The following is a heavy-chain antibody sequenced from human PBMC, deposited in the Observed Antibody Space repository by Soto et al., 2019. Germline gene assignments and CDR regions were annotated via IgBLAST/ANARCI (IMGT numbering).Heavy chain of an antibody. D-gene: IGHD2-2*01. J-gene: IGHJ6*02. CDR1: GDSIRSGAYS. CDR3: ARAVPAAPPPHYYYYIMDV. CDR2: IDHSGST. V-gene: IGHV4-30-2*01. Sequence: QVQLQQSGSGLVKPSQTLSLTCAVSGDSIRSGAYSWTWIRQPPGQGLEWIGSIDHSGSTYYNPSLKTRVTILVDRSKNQFSLSLISLTAADTAVYYCARAVPAAPPPHYYYYIMDVWGQGTTVTVSS.